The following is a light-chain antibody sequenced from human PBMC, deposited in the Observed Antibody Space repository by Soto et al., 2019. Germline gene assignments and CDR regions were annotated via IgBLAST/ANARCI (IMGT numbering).Light chain of an antibody. Sequence: QSVLTQPPSVSAAPGQKVTISCSGSKSNIGNNYVSWYQHLPGTAPKLLIYDNSNRPTGIPDRFSGSKSGTSATLGITGLQTGDEADYYCGAWDDSLSAVFGGGTKLTVL. CDR3: GAWDDSLSAV. CDR1: KSNIGNNY. CDR2: DNS. J-gene: IGLJ2*01. V-gene: IGLV1-51*01.